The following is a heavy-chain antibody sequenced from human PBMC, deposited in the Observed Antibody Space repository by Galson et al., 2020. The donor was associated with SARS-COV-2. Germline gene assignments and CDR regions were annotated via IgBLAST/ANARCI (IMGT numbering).Heavy chain of an antibody. J-gene: IGHJ6*03. V-gene: IGHV3-21*01. CDR1: AFTFISYS. CDR2: ISSSSSYI. D-gene: IGHD1-1*01. Sequence: GGSLTLTCAASAFTFISYSMNWVRQPPGPGLEWVSSISSSSSYIYYADSVKGRFTISSDNAKNSLYLQMNSLRAEDTAVYYCSSAVQLEQTAYYYSMDSWGKGTTVTVSS. CDR3: SSAVQLEQTAYYYSMDS.